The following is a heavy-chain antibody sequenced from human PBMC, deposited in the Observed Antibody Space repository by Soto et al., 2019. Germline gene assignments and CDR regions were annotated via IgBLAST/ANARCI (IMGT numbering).Heavy chain of an antibody. CDR2: INHSGST. V-gene: IGHV4-34*01. Sequence: QVQLQQWGAGLLKPSETLSLTCAVYGGSFSGYYWSWIRQPPGKGLEWIGEINHSGSTNYNPSLESRVTISVDTSKNQFSLKLSSVTAADTAVYYCARAYDLYGAAEYFQHWGQGTLVTVSS. J-gene: IGHJ1*01. D-gene: IGHD4-17*01. CDR3: ARAYDLYGAAEYFQH. CDR1: GGSFSGYY.